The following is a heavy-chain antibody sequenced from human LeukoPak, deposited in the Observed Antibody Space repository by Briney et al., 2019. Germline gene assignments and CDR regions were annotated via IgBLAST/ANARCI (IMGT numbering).Heavy chain of an antibody. Sequence: SETLSLTCTVSGGSISSYDWSGIRQPAGKGLEWIGRIYTSGSTNYNPSLKSRVTISVDKSKNQFSLKLSSVTAADTAVYYCASSTTPSTYYYYYYMDVWGKGTTVTVSS. J-gene: IGHJ6*03. CDR3: ASSTTPSTYYYYYYMDV. CDR2: IYTSGST. D-gene: IGHD4-11*01. CDR1: GGSISSYD. V-gene: IGHV4-4*07.